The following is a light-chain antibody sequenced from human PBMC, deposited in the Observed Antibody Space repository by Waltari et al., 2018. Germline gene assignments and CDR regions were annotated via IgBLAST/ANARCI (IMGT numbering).Light chain of an antibody. CDR3: SSYRRSNTLV. CDR2: DVS. Sequence: QSALTQPASVSGSPGQSITISCTGTSSDVGAYNYVSWYQQHPGKAPKIMIYDVSNRPAGVSNRFSGSKSGNTASRTISGLQAEDEADYYCSSYRRSNTLVFGGGTKVTVL. J-gene: IGLJ2*01. CDR1: SSDVGAYNY. V-gene: IGLV2-14*03.